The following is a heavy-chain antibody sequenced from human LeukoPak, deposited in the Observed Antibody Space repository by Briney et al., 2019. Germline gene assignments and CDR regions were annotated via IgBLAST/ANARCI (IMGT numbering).Heavy chain of an antibody. CDR3: ARDYLGLHCFDY. CDR1: GFTFSSYA. CDR2: ISYDGNNK. D-gene: IGHD2/OR15-2a*01. V-gene: IGHV3-30-3*01. Sequence: PGGSLRLSCAVSGFTFSSYAMHWVRQAPGKGLEWVAIISYDGNNKCYADSVKGRFTISRDISKNTLYLQINSLRADDTAVYYCARDYLGLHCFDYWGQGTLVTVSS. J-gene: IGHJ4*02.